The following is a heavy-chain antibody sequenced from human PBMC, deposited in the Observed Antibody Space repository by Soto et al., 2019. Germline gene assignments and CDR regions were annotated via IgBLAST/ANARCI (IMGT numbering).Heavy chain of an antibody. CDR3: ATHLEVGQLYSSSSPTYQTDYGMDV. V-gene: IGHV4-39*01. Sequence: PETLSLPCTGSAGTLSTSSYYWRWIRHPRGKGLESIVSIYHSVSTYYNPSLKSRVTISVDACKNQFFLKLSSVAAADSAVYYCATHLEVGQLYSSSSPTYQTDYGMDVWGQGTKVT. CDR1: AGTLSTSSYY. D-gene: IGHD6-6*01. CDR2: IYHSVST. J-gene: IGHJ6*02.